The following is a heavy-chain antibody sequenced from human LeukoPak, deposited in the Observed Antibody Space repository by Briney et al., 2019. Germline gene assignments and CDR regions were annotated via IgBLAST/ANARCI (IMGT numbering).Heavy chain of an antibody. D-gene: IGHD1-14*01. V-gene: IGHV1-18*01. CDR1: GYTFTSYG. Sequence: ASVKVSCKASGYTFTSYGISWVRQAPGQGLEWMGWISAYNGNTNYAQKLQGRVTMTTDTSTSTAYMELRSLRSDDTAVYYCASDNRNPWGSYYYGMDVWGQGTTVTVSS. CDR3: ASDNRNPWGSYYYGMDV. J-gene: IGHJ6*02. CDR2: ISAYNGNT.